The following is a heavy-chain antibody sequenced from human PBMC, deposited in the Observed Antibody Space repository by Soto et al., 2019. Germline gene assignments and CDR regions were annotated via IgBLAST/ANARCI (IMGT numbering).Heavy chain of an antibody. D-gene: IGHD6-6*01. Sequence: ASVKVSCKASGYTFTSYDINWVRQATGQGLEWMGWMNPNSGNTGYAQKFQGRVTMTRNTSISTAYMELSSLRSEDTAVYYCARAREYSSSSLLNYYYYYMDVWGKGTTVTVSS. CDR3: ARAREYSSSSLLNYYYYYMDV. CDR2: MNPNSGNT. CDR1: GYTFTSYD. V-gene: IGHV1-8*01. J-gene: IGHJ6*03.